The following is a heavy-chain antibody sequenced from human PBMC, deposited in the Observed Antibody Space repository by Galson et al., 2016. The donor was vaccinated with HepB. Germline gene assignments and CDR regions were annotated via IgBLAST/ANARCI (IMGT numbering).Heavy chain of an antibody. V-gene: IGHV3-30*04. CDR3: ARAYYYGMDV. CDR2: ISYDGSNK. J-gene: IGHJ6*02. Sequence: SLRLSCAASGFTFSTYAMHWVRQAPGKGLEWVAVISYDGSNKYYADSVKGRFTISRDNSKNTLYLQMNSLRAEDTAVCYCARAYYYGMDVWGQGNPGHRLL. CDR1: GFTFSTYA.